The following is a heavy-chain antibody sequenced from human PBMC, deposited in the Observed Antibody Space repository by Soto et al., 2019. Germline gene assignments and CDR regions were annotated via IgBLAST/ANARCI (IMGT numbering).Heavy chain of an antibody. CDR1: GGSFSGYY. CDR3: ARIGGGYGSSTRCYRQKRRYYYYYMDV. V-gene: IGHV4-34*01. Sequence: QVQLQQWGAGLLKPSETLSLTCAVYGGSFSGYYWCWIRQPPGTGLEWVGEINHSGSTNYKPSLNTRVTISVDTSKHQFSLKLSFVTAADTAVYYCARIGGGYGSSTRCYRQKRRYYYYYMDVWGKGTTVTVSS. J-gene: IGHJ6*03. CDR2: INHSGST. D-gene: IGHD2-2*01.